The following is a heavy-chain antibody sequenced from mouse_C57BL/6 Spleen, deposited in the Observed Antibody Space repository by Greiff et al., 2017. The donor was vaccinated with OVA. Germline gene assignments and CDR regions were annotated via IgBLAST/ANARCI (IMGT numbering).Heavy chain of an antibody. CDR3: ARGPGCAY. J-gene: IGHJ3*01. Sequence: VQLQQSGPELVKPGASVKISCKASGYTFTDYYMNWVKQSHGKSLEWIGDINPNNGGTSYNQKFKGKATLTVDKSSSTAYMELRSLTSEDDAVYYCARGPGCAYWGQGTLVTVSA. CDR2: INPNNGGT. CDR1: GYTFTDYY. V-gene: IGHV1-26*01.